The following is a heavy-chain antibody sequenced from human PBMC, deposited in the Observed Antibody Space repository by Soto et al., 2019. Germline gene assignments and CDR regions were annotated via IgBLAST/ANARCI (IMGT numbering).Heavy chain of an antibody. V-gene: IGHV3-21*01. D-gene: IGHD6-19*01. CDR2: ISSSSSYI. CDR3: AGDIRSSGWTYGMDV. J-gene: IGHJ6*02. Sequence: GGSLRLSCAASGFTFSSYSMNWVRQAPGKGLEWVSSISSSSSYIYYADSVKGRFTISRDNAKNSLYLQMNSLRAEDTAVYYCAGDIRSSGWTYGMDVWGQGTTVTVS. CDR1: GFTFSSYS.